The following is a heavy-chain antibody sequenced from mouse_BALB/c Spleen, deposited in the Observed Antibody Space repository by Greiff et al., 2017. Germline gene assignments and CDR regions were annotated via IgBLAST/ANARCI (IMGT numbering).Heavy chain of an antibody. D-gene: IGHD3-2*01. Sequence: LQESGAELMKPGASVKISCKATGYTFSSYWIEWVKQRPGHGLEWIGEILPGSGSTNYNEKFKGKATFTADTSSNTAYMQLSSLTSEDSAVYYCARWTARATWFAYWGQGTLVTVSA. CDR2: ILPGSGST. CDR3: ARWTARATWFAY. J-gene: IGHJ3*01. V-gene: IGHV1-9*01. CDR1: GYTFSSYW.